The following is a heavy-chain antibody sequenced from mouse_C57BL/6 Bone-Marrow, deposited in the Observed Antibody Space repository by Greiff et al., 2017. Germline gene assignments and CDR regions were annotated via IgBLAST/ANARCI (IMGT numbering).Heavy chain of an antibody. D-gene: IGHD2-3*01. J-gene: IGHJ4*01. CDR2: INYDGSST. CDR3: ARGWLLGLDYAMDY. V-gene: IGHV5-16*01. Sequence: EVQWVESEGGLVQPGSSMKLSCTASGFTFSDYYMAWVRQVPEKGLEWVANINYDGSSTYYLDSLKSRFIISRDNAKNILYLQMSSLKSEDTATYYCARGWLLGLDYAMDYWGQGTSVTVSS. CDR1: GFTFSDYY.